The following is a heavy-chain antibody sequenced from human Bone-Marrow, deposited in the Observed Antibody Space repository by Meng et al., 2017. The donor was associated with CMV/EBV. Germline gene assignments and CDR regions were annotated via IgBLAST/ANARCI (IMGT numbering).Heavy chain of an antibody. D-gene: IGHD3-10*01. CDR1: GFTFGDYA. J-gene: IGHJ3*02. CDR3: TRARVRGTDAFDI. CDR2: IRSKAYGGTT. V-gene: IGHV3-49*04. Sequence: LRLSCTASGFTFGDYAMSWVRQAPGKGLEWVGFIRSKAYGGTTEYAASVKGRFAISRDDSKSIAYLQMNSLKTEDTAVYYCTRARVRGTDAFDIWGQGTMVTVSS.